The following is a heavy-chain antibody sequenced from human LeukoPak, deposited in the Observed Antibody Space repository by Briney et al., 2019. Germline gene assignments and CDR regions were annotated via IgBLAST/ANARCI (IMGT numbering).Heavy chain of an antibody. CDR3: GRSVMTAAGAIDY. V-gene: IGHV3-11*01. CDR2: IRGDGGRT. Sequence: AGGSLRLSCVASGFSFSDHYMTWIRQAPGKGLEWVSYIRGDGGRTYHGDSVKGRFTISRDDAKRSVDLQMNSLRADDTAIYYCGRSVMTAAGAIDYWGLGTLVTVSS. D-gene: IGHD6-25*01. CDR1: GFSFSDHY. J-gene: IGHJ4*02.